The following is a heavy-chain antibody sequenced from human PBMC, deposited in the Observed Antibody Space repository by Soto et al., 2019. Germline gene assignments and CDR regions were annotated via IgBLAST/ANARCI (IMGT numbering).Heavy chain of an antibody. D-gene: IGHD6-6*01. CDR3: ARAPKVSGSSQTRPDF. V-gene: IGHV4-34*01. CDR2: ISQSGNT. Sequence: LALTCSIYSGSFSGYYWSWIRQPPGKGLEWIGEISQSGNTNYSPSLKSRVSISIDTSKKQFSLNLASVSAADTAVYYCARAPKVSGSSQTRPDFWGQGTLVTVSS. J-gene: IGHJ4*02. CDR1: SGSFSGYY.